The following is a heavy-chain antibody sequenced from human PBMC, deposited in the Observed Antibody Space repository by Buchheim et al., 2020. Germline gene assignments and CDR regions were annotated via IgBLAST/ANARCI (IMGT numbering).Heavy chain of an antibody. D-gene: IGHD1-1*01. CDR2: ILPVYGTP. CDR3: ARGTRTTERFDL. Sequence: QVQLVQSGAEVKKPGSSVKVSCKTSAGTFTNSAVSWVRQAPGQGLEWMGGILPVYGTPNYAHKFQGRVTITVDESTNTATSTAYMELSDLRSEDTGTYYCARGTRTTERFDLWGQGT. J-gene: IGHJ4*02. V-gene: IGHV1-69*01. CDR1: AGTFTNSA.